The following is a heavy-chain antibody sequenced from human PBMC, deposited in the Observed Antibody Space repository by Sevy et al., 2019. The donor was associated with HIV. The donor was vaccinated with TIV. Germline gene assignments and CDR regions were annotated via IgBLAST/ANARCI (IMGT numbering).Heavy chain of an antibody. Sequence: GGSLRLSCAASGFTFNIYSMSWVRQTPGKGLEWVATLSFGCGKINHADSVKGRFTMSRDDSKNAVYLQMNNLRVEDTAIYYCAREGCTTPHDYLGQGTLVTVSS. CDR3: AREGCTTPHDY. CDR2: LSFGCGKI. D-gene: IGHD2-8*01. CDR1: GFTFNIYS. J-gene: IGHJ4*02. V-gene: IGHV3-23*01.